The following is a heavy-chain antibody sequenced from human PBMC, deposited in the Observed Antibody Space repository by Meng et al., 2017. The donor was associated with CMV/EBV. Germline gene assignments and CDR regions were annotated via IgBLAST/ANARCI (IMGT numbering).Heavy chain of an antibody. J-gene: IGHJ5*02. CDR1: GFTFNNYY. CDR3: ARVTESGADP. Sequence: GESLKISCAASGFTFNNYYMGWIRQAPGKGLEWVSYTSTSGTKIYYTDAVRGRFTISRDNAKNSLYLQMNSLRAEDTAVYYCARVTESGADPWGQGTLVTSPQ. CDR2: TSTSGTKI. V-gene: IGHV3-11*01. D-gene: IGHD3-10*01.